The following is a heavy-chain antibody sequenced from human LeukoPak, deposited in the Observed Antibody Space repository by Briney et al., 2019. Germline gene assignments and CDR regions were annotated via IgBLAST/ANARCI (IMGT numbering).Heavy chain of an antibody. D-gene: IGHD6-19*01. CDR2: ISAYNGNT. CDR3: ARIAVAGTWFDP. V-gene: IGHV1-18*01. CDR1: GYTFTSYG. J-gene: IGHJ5*02. Sequence: ASVKVSCTASGYTFTSYGISCVRQAPGQGLEWMGWISAYNGNTNYAQKLQGRVTMTTDTSTSTAYMELRSLRSDDTAVYYCARIAVAGTWFDPWGQGTLVTVSS.